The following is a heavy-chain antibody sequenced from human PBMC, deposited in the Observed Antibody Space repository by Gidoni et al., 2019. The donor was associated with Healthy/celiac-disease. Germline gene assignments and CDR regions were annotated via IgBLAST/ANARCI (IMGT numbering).Heavy chain of an antibody. CDR2: IIPIFGTA. CDR1: GGTFSSYA. CDR3: ARYCSSTSCYMDFYYYYGMDV. V-gene: IGHV1-69*06. D-gene: IGHD2-2*02. Sequence: QVQLVQSGAEVKKPGSSVKVSCKASGGTFSSYAISWVRQAPGQGLGWMGGIIPIFGTANYAQKFQGRVTITADKSTSTAYMELSSLRSEDTAVYYCARYCSSTSCYMDFYYYYGMDVWGQGTTVTVSS. J-gene: IGHJ6*02.